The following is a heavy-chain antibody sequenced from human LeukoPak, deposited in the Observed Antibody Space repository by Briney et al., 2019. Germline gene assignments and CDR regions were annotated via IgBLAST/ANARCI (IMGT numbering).Heavy chain of an antibody. V-gene: IGHV4-34*01. CDR3: ARGSQYYDFWSGYHPNWFDP. CDR1: GGSFSGYY. J-gene: IGHJ5*02. Sequence: SETLSLTCAVYGGSFSGYYWSWIRQPPGKGLEWIGEINHSGSTNYNPSLKSRVTISVDTSKNQFSLKLSSVTAADTAVYHCARGSQYYDFWSGYHPNWFDPWGQGTLVTVSS. D-gene: IGHD3-3*01. CDR2: INHSGST.